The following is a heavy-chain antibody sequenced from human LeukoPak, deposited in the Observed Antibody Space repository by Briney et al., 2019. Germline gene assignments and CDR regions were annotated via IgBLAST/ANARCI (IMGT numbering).Heavy chain of an antibody. CDR1: GFTFSSYA. V-gene: IGHV3-23*01. Sequence: SGGSLRLSCAASGFTFSSYAMSWVRQAPGKGLEWVSAISGSGGSTYYADSVKGRFTISRDNSKSTLYLQMNSLRAEDTAVYYCAKDGLLYYYGSDWGQGTLVTVSS. CDR3: AKDGLLYYYGSD. CDR2: ISGSGGST. J-gene: IGHJ4*02. D-gene: IGHD3-10*01.